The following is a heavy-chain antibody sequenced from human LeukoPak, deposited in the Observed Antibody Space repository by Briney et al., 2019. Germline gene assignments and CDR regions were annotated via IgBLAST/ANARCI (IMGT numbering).Heavy chain of an antibody. CDR1: GFTFSSYG. Sequence: GGPLRPSCAASGFTFSSYGMHWVRQAPGKGLEWVAFIRYDGSNKYYADSVKGRFTISRDNSKNTLYLQMNSLRAEDTAVYYCAKDETYYDFWSGPDYWGQGTLVTVSS. V-gene: IGHV3-30*02. CDR2: IRYDGSNK. D-gene: IGHD3-3*01. J-gene: IGHJ4*02. CDR3: AKDETYYDFWSGPDY.